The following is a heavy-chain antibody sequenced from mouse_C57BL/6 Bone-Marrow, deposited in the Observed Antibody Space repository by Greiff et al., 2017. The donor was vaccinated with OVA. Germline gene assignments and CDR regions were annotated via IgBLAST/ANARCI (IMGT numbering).Heavy chain of an antibody. CDR1: GYTFTDYY. Sequence: VQLQQSGPELVKPGASVKISCKASGYTFTDYYMNWVKQSHGKSLEWIGDINPNNGGTSYNQKFKGKATLTVDKSSSTAYMELRSLTSEDSAVYYCARSGPSHGGFAYWGQGTLVTVSA. D-gene: IGHD3-2*02. V-gene: IGHV1-26*01. CDR2: INPNNGGT. J-gene: IGHJ3*01. CDR3: ARSGPSHGGFAY.